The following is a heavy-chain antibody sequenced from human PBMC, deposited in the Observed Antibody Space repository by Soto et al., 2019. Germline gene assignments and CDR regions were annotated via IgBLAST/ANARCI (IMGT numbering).Heavy chain of an antibody. CDR2: IDWDDDK. CDR3: ARLSYRSFNFDY. V-gene: IGHV2-70*01. D-gene: IGHD3-16*02. Sequence: SGPTLVNPTQTLTLTCTFSGFSLSTSGMCVSWIRQPPGKALEWLALIDWDDDKYYSTSLKTRLTISKDTSKNQVVLTVTNMDPVDTAMYYCARLSYRSFNFDYWGQGALVTVSS. J-gene: IGHJ4*02. CDR1: GFSLSTSGMC.